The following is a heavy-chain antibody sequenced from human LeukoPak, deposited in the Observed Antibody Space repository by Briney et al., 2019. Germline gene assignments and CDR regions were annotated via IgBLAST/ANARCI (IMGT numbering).Heavy chain of an antibody. D-gene: IGHD2-15*01. V-gene: IGHV3-21*01. CDR3: ARADCSGGSCYSLDAFDI. CDR1: GFTFSSYS. CDR2: ISSSSSYI. Sequence: GGSLRLSCAASGFTFSSYSMNWVRQAPGKGLEWVSSISSSSSYIYYADSVKGRFTISRDNAKNSLYLQMNSLRAEGTAVYYCARADCSGGSCYSLDAFDIWGQGTMVTVSS. J-gene: IGHJ3*02.